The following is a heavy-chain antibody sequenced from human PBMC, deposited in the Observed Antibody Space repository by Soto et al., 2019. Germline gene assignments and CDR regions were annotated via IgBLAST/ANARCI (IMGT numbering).Heavy chain of an antibody. V-gene: IGHV3-7*01. J-gene: IGHJ4*02. CDR1: GFSISTYW. Sequence: PGGSLRLSCAASGFSISTYWMHWVRQAPGKGLEWVANIKEDGSAKYYLDSVKGRFTISRDNAKSSLYLQMNSLRAEDTAVYYCAREMVPAANELNFDYWGQGTLVTVSS. CDR2: IKEDGSAK. D-gene: IGHD2-2*01. CDR3: AREMVPAANELNFDY.